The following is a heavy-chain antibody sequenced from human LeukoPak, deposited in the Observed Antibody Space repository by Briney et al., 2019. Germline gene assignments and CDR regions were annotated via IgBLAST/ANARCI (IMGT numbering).Heavy chain of an antibody. V-gene: IGHV5-51*01. CDR2: IYPGDSDT. D-gene: IGHD2-2*02. CDR3: ARTNYQRVVPAAIRYYYYMDV. J-gene: IGHJ6*03. CDR1: EYSFTNYW. Sequence: GESLKISCKASEYSFTNYWIGWVRQLPGKGLEWMGIIYPGDSDTRYSPSFQGQVTISADKSISTAYLQWSSLKASDTAMYYCARTNYQRVVPAAIRYYYYMDVWGKGTTVTVSS.